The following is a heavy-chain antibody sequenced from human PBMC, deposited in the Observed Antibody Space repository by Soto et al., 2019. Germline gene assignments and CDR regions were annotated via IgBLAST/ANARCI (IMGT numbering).Heavy chain of an antibody. CDR2: IYHSGST. Sequence: QVQLQESGPGLVKPSGTLSLTCAVSGGSISSSNWWSWVRQPPGKGLEWIGEIYHSGSTNYNPSLKRRVTISVDKSKNQFSLKLSSVTAADTAVYYCARDKRDRPPGPYYYYYGMDVWGQGTTVTVSS. V-gene: IGHV4-4*02. CDR3: ARDKRDRPPGPYYYYYGMDV. CDR1: GGSISSSNW. J-gene: IGHJ6*02.